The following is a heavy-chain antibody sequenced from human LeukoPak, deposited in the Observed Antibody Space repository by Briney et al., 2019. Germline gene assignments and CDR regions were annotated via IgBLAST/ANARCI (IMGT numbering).Heavy chain of an antibody. V-gene: IGHV1-18*01. CDR3: ARVSPTYYYDSINYFDF. J-gene: IGHJ4*02. D-gene: IGHD3-22*01. CDR2: ISAYNGHT. Sequence: RASVKVSCKASGYIFTTYGVTWVRQAPGQGLEWMGWISAYNGHTNYAQKLQGRVTMTTDTSTNTAFLELRNLTSDDTAVYYCARVSPTYYYDSINYFDFWGQGTLVTVSS. CDR1: GYIFTTYG.